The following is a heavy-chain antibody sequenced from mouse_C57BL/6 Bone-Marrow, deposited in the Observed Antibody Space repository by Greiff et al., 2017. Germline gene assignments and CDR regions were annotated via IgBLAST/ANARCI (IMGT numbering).Heavy chain of an antibody. J-gene: IGHJ1*03. V-gene: IGHV14-4*01. CDR3: TTETPCYWYFDV. CDR1: GFNIKDDY. Sequence: EVKLVESGAELVRPGASVKLSCTASGFNIKDDYMHWVKQWPEQGLEWIGWIDPENGDTEYASKFQGKGTITADTSSNTAYLQLSSLTSEDTAVYYCTTETPCYWYFDVWGTGTTVTVSS. CDR2: IDPENGDT.